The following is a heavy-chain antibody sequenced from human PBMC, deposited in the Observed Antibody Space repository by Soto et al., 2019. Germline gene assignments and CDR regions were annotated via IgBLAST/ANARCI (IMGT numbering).Heavy chain of an antibody. CDR2: IYYSGST. J-gene: IGHJ6*02. CDR1: GGSISSSSYY. Sequence: SETLSLTCTVSGGSISSSSYYWGCIRQPPGKGLEWIGSIYYSGSTYYNPSLKSRVTISVDTSKNQFSLKLSSVTAADTAVYYCARQYSGSYYYYYYGMDVWGQGTTVTVSS. D-gene: IGHD1-26*01. CDR3: ARQYSGSYYYYYYGMDV. V-gene: IGHV4-39*01.